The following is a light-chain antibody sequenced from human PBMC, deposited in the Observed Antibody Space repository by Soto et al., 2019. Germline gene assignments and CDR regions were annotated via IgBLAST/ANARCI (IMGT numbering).Light chain of an antibody. CDR3: TSWTTSTTMI. J-gene: IGLJ2*01. CDR1: SSDIGAYNY. CDR2: DVN. V-gene: IGLV2-14*03. Sequence: QSALTQPASVSGYPGQSITISCTGTSSDIGAYNYVSWYQQHPGKAPKLMIYDVNIRPSGVSNRFSGSKSGNTASLTISGLQAEDEADYYCTSWTTSTTMIFGGGTQLTVL.